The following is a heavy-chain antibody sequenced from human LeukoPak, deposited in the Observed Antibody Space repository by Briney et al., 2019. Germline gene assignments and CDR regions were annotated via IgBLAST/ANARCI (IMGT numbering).Heavy chain of an antibody. CDR3: AKAYYGSGSDLDY. V-gene: IGHV3-23*01. CDR1: GFTFSSYA. D-gene: IGHD3-10*01. CDR2: ISGSGGST. J-gene: IGHJ4*02. Sequence: QPGRSLGLSCAASGFTFSSYAMSWVRQAPGKGLEWVSAISGSGGSTYYADSVKGRFTISRDNSKNTLYLQMNSLRAEDTAVYYCAKAYYGSGSDLDYWGQGTLVTVSS.